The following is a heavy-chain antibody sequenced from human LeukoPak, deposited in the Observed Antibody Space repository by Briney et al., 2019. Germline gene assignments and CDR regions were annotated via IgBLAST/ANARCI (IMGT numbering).Heavy chain of an antibody. CDR2: ISSSSSYI. J-gene: IGHJ2*01. CDR3: ARDGRGRDYCSSGSCYWYFDL. V-gene: IGHV3-21*01. Sequence: GGSLRLSCAASGFTFSTYTMHWVRQAPGKGLEWVSSISSSSSYIYYADSVKGRFTISRDNAKNSLYLLMDSLRAGDTALYYCARDGRGRDYCSSGSCYWYFDLWGRGTLVTVSS. D-gene: IGHD2-15*01. CDR1: GFTFSTYT.